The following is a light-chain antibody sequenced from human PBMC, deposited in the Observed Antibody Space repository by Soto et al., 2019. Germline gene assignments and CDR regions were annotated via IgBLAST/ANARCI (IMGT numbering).Light chain of an antibody. V-gene: IGLV2-14*01. CDR3: SSYTSSSTNWV. CDR2: EVS. Sequence: QSALTQPASVSGSPGQSITISCTGTSSDVGGYNYVSWYQQHPGKAPKLMIYEVSNRPSGVSNRFSGSKSGNTASLTISGLQADDEADYYCSSYTSSSTNWVFGGGTKLTVL. J-gene: IGLJ3*02. CDR1: SSDVGGYNY.